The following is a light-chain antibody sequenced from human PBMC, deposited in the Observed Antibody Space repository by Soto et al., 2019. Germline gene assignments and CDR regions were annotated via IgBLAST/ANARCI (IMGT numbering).Light chain of an antibody. CDR3: AAWDDSLNGYV. V-gene: IGLV1-44*01. Sequence: QSVLTQPPSASGTPGQRVTISCSGSSSNIGSNTVNWYQQLPGTAPKLLIYSNNQRPSGVPDRFSGSKSGTSASLVISGLQCEDEADYYCAAWDDSLNGYVFGTGSKVTVL. CDR1: SSNIGSNT. J-gene: IGLJ1*01. CDR2: SNN.